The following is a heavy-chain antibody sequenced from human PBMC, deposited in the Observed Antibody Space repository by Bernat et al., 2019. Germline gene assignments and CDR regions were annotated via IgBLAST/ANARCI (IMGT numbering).Heavy chain of an antibody. J-gene: IGHJ6*03. Sequence: QMQLQESGPGLVKPSGTLSLTCAVSGGSLSSSNWWTWVRQPPGKGLEWIGEIWHSGSTYYNPSLKSRVTISVDTSKNQFALKLSSVTAADTAVYYCASCITIFGVATTEYYYYYMDVWGKGTTVTVSS. CDR1: GGSLSSSNW. D-gene: IGHD3-3*01. CDR2: IWHSGST. CDR3: ASCITIFGVATTEYYYYYMDV. V-gene: IGHV4-4*02.